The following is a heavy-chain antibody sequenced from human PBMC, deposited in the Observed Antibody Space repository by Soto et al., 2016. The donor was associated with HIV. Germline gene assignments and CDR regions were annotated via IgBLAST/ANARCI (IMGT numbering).Heavy chain of an antibody. CDR3: VRGRSLFGPRFDL. D-gene: IGHD3-10*01. CDR2: INPNLGNS. Sequence: QVQLVQSGAEVKKPGASVKVSCKASGYDFSGYYIHWVRQAPGQGLEWLGWINPNLGNSIYGPRFQGRVTMTRDTSFTTVYMEVTSLKSDDTANYYCVRGRSLFGPRFDLWGHGTLVIVSS. CDR1: GYDFSGYY. J-gene: IGHJ5*02. V-gene: IGHV1-2*02.